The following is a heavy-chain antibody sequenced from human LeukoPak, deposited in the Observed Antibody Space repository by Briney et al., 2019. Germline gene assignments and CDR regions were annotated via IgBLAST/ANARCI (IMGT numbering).Heavy chain of an antibody. D-gene: IGHD3-10*01. Sequence: PSETLSLTCTVSGGSVSSGSYYWSWIRQPPGKGLEWIGYIYYSGSTNYNPSLKSRVTISVDTSKNQFSLKLSSVTAADTAVYYCARDFYGSGPFYYGMDVWGQGTTVTVSS. CDR3: ARDFYGSGPFYYGMDV. CDR1: GGSVSSGSYY. J-gene: IGHJ6*02. V-gene: IGHV4-61*01. CDR2: IYYSGST.